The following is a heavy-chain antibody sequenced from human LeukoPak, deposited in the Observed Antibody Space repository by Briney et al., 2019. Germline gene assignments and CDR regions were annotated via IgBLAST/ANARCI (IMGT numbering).Heavy chain of an antibody. CDR2: ISSSSYT. CDR3: ARARIAVAGVYWFDP. D-gene: IGHD6-19*01. V-gene: IGHV3-11*06. J-gene: IGHJ5*02. CDR1: GFTFSDYY. Sequence: GGSLRLSCAASGFTFSDYYMSRIRQAPGKGLEWVSYISSSSYTNYADSVKGRFTISRDNAKNSLYLQMNSLRAEDTAVYYCARARIAVAGVYWFDPWGQGTLVTVSS.